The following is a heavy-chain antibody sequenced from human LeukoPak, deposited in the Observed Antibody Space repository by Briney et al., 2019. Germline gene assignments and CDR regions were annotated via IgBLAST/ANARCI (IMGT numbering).Heavy chain of an antibody. D-gene: IGHD6-13*01. CDR3: ARAPLTPHVSSSWYVFWFDP. CDR2: ISAGNGNT. Sequence: ASVKVSCKASGYTFTSYAMHWVRQAPGQRLEWMGWISAGNGNTKYSQKFQGRVTITRDTSASTAYMELSSLRSEDTAVYYCARAPLTPHVSSSWYVFWFDPWGQGTLVTVSS. J-gene: IGHJ5*02. CDR1: GYTFTSYA. V-gene: IGHV1-3*01.